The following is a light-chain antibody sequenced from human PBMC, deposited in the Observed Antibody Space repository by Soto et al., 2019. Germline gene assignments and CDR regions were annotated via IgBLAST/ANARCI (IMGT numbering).Light chain of an antibody. CDR3: QQYNSYLYA. CDR1: QSIGRY. Sequence: DIQMTQSPSTLSASVGDRVTITCRASQSIGRYLAWYQQKPGQAPKLLIYKASTLESGVPSRFSGSGSGTEFTLPISSLQPDDFATYYCQQYNSYLYAFGQGTKLEIK. CDR2: KAS. V-gene: IGKV1-5*03. J-gene: IGKJ2*01.